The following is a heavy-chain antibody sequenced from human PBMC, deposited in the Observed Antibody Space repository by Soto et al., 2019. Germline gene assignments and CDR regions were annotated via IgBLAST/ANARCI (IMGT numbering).Heavy chain of an antibody. J-gene: IGHJ6*02. D-gene: IGHD2-2*01. CDR2: IYYSGST. Sequence: QVQLQESGPGLVKPSQTLSLTCTVSGGSISSGGYYWSWIRQHPGKGLEWIGYIYYSGSTYYNPSLTSRVTISVDTSKNQFSPKLSSVTAADTAVYYCARIVVVPAAIFDYGMDVWGQGTTVTVSS. CDR1: GGSISSGGYY. CDR3: ARIVVVPAAIFDYGMDV. V-gene: IGHV4-31*03.